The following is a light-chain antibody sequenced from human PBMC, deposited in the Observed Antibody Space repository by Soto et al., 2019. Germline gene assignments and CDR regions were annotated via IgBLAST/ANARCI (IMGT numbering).Light chain of an antibody. CDR3: QQSYSTLRT. Sequence: IPTTQSPSTLSGNVGDRDTIPCRASQTISSWLAWYQQKPGKAPKLLIYDASSLESGVPSRFSGSGSGTEFTLTISSLQPDDFATYYCQQSYSTLRTFGQGTKV. CDR1: QTISSW. CDR2: DAS. V-gene: IGKV1-5*01. J-gene: IGKJ1*01.